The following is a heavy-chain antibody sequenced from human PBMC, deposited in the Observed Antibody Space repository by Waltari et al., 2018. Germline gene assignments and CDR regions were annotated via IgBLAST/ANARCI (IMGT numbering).Heavy chain of an antibody. V-gene: IGHV4-4*02. CDR3: ARDRGRGLYLDS. J-gene: IGHJ4*02. Sequence: QLQLQQSGPGLVKPSESLFLSCAVSGDSVSINYWWSWVRQPPGKGLEWIGQIHGTGKTNYNPSLESRVTVSMDTSNNQFSLRVTSPTAADTAVYFCARDRGRGLYLDSWGQGTLVTVS. D-gene: IGHD1-26*01. CDR1: GDSVSINYW. CDR2: IHGTGKT.